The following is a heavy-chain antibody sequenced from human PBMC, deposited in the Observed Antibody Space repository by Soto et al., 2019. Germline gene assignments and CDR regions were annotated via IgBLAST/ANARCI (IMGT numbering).Heavy chain of an antibody. V-gene: IGHV3-9*01. CDR3: AKESRVRLFASGGNGYLYVFNL. CDR2: ISWNSGSI. Sequence: AGGSLRLSCAASGFPFHNYAMHWVRQTPGGGLEWVSGISWNSGSIGYADSVKGRFLISRDNAKNSLSLQMNSLRAEDTALYYCAKESRVRLFASGGNGYLYVFNLWGKGKMVTVS. D-gene: IGHD2-15*01. J-gene: IGHJ3*01. CDR1: GFPFHNYA.